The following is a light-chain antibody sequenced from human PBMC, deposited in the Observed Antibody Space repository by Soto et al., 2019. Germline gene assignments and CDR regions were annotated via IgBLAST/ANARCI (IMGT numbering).Light chain of an antibody. CDR1: SSDVGGYNY. V-gene: IGLV2-14*01. Sequence: QAALTQPASVSGSPGQSISISCTGTSSDVGGYNYVSLYQHHPGKAPRLMIYASSNRPSVVSHRFSGSRSGNTASLTISGLQAEDEADYYCSSYTSGSNLYVFGTGTKVTAL. J-gene: IGLJ1*01. CDR2: ASS. CDR3: SSYTSGSNLYV.